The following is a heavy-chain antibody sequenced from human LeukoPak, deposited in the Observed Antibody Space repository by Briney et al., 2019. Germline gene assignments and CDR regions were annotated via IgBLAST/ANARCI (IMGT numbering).Heavy chain of an antibody. CDR2: IYSDSST. CDR1: GFTVNSNY. V-gene: IGHV3-53*01. CDR3: ARARYTYGSKPYYFVY. Sequence: GGSLRLSCAASGFTVNSNYMSWVRQAPGKGLEWVSFIYSDSSTSYADSVKGRFTIYRDNSKNTLYLQMNSLSAEDTAVYYCARARYTYGSKPYYFVYWGQGTLVTVSS. D-gene: IGHD5-18*01. J-gene: IGHJ4*02.